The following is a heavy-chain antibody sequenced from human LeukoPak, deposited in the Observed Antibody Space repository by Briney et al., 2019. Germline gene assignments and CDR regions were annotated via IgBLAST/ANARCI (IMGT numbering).Heavy chain of an antibody. CDR2: ISPTGSTT. CDR1: GFSFSGHW. D-gene: IGHD6-6*01. J-gene: IGHJ4*02. CDR3: ARGPNSNWSGLDF. Sequence: GGSLRLSCAASGFSFSGHWMHWARQLPGKGLVWVSRISPTGSTTSYVDSVKGRFTVSRDNAKNTLYLQVNNLRAEDTAVYYCARGPNSNWSGLDFWGQGTLLTVSS. V-gene: IGHV3-74*01.